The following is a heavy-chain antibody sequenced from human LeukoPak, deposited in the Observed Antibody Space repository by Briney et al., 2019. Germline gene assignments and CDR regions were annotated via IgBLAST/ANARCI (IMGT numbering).Heavy chain of an antibody. CDR1: GFTFSSYW. CDR2: ISSSGSTI. D-gene: IGHD5-24*01. V-gene: IGHV3-48*04. Sequence: GGSLRLSCAASGFTFSSYWMHWVRQAPGKGLEWVSYISSSGSTIYYADSVKGRFTISRDNAKNSLYLQMNSLRAEDTAVYYCARGREMATPFDYWGQGTLVTVSP. CDR3: ARGREMATPFDY. J-gene: IGHJ4*02.